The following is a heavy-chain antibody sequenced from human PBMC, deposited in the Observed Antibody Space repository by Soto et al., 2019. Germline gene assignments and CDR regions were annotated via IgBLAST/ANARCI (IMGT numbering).Heavy chain of an antibody. D-gene: IGHD3-16*01. CDR2: ISAYNGNT. CDR1: GYTFTSTY. V-gene: IGHV1-18*01. J-gene: IGHJ4*02. Sequence: ASVKVSCKASGYTFTSTYMHWVRQAPGQGLEWMGWISAYNGNTNYAQKLQGRITMTTDTSTSTAYIELRSLRFDDTAVYYCARDRRAGGDYFDYWGQGTLVTVSS. CDR3: ARDRRAGGDYFDY.